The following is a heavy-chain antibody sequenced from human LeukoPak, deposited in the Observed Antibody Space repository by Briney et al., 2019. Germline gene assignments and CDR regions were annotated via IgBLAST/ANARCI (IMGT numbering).Heavy chain of an antibody. CDR1: GGSISSGGYY. V-gene: IGHV4-31*03. CDR2: IYYSGST. Sequence: SETLSLTCTVSGGSISSGGYYWSWIRQHPGKGLEWIGYIYYSGSTYYNPSLKSRVTISVDTSKNQFSLKLSSVTAADTAVYYCAGSPYYDYVWGSYRPPRYWGQGTLVTVSS. D-gene: IGHD3-16*02. CDR3: AGSPYYDYVWGSYRPPRY. J-gene: IGHJ4*02.